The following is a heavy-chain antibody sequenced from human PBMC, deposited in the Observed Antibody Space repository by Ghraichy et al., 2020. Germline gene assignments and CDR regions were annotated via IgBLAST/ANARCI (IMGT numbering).Heavy chain of an antibody. J-gene: IGHJ5*02. Sequence: SETLSLTCTVSGGSISNSYYWGWIRQPPGKGLEWIGIIYYSGSTYYTPSHKSRITISIDTSKNQFSLNLASVTAADTAVYYCARHRGDIVVVVASPYNWFDPWGQATLVTVSS. D-gene: IGHD2-15*01. V-gene: IGHV4-39*01. CDR2: IYYSGST. CDR1: GGSISNSYY. CDR3: ARHRGDIVVVVASPYNWFDP.